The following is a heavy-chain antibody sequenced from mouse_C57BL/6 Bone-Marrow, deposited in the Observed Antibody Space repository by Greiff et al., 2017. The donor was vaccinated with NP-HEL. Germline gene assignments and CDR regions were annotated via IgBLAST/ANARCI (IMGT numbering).Heavy chain of an antibody. CDR3: ARWGYGSLYAMDY. Sequence: QVHVKQSGAELARPGASVKLSCKASGYTSTSYGISWVKQRTGQGLEWIGEIYPRSGNTYYNEKFKGKATLTADKSSSTAYMELRSLTSEDSAVYFCARWGYGSLYAMDYWGQGTSVTVSS. CDR1: GYTSTSYG. J-gene: IGHJ4*01. D-gene: IGHD2-1*01. CDR2: IYPRSGNT. V-gene: IGHV1-81*01.